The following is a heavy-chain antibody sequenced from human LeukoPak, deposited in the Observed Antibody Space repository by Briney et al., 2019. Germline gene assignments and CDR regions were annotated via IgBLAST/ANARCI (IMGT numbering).Heavy chain of an antibody. CDR1: GYSISSVYY. J-gene: IGHJ4*02. Sequence: PSETLSLTCIVSGYSISSVYYWGWIRQPPGKGLEWIGSIYHSGSTYYNPSLKSRVTISVDTSKNQFSLKLSSVTAADTAVYYCAATYGDYAKYYFDYWGQGTLVTVSS. CDR3: AATYGDYAKYYFDY. CDR2: IYHSGST. D-gene: IGHD4-17*01. V-gene: IGHV4-38-2*02.